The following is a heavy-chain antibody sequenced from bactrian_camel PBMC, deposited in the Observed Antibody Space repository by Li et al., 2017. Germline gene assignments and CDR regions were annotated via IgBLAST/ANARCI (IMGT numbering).Heavy chain of an antibody. CDR2: ISMDGDET. V-gene: IGHV3S36*01. J-gene: IGHJ4*01. CDR3: TRRGSFSTGSGSYYYTEDD. D-gene: IGHD2*01. Sequence: VQLVESGGGLVQPGGPLRLSCAASGFTFVNYAMTWVRQVPGKGLEWVSSISMDGDETVYADSVKGRFTVSRDNTKNTVYLQLNSLKTEDTAMYYCTRRGSFSTGSGSYYYTEDDWGQGTQVTVS. CDR1: GFTFVNYA.